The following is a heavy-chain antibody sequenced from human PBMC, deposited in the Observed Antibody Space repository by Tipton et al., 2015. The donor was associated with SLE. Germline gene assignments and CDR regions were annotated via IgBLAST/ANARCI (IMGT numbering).Heavy chain of an antibody. V-gene: IGHV4-4*07. CDR1: GGSISGYY. CDR2: VYSSGST. D-gene: IGHD2-2*01. J-gene: IGHJ4*02. CDR3: ARSSHWIVPAAYFDS. Sequence: TLSLTCTVSGGSISGYYWSWIRQPAGKGLEWIGRVYSSGSTIYNPSIKSRITLSLDTSKNQFSLRVNSATAADTAVYYCARSSHWIVPAAYFDSWGQGTLVTVSS.